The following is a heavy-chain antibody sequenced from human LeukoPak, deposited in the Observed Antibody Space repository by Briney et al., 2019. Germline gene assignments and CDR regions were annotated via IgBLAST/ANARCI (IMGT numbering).Heavy chain of an antibody. Sequence: SGGSLRLSCAASGFTFSSYSMNWVRQAPGKGLEWVSSISSSSYIYYADSVKGRFTISRDNAKNSLYLQMNSLRAEDTAVYYCARDARFSYCGGDCLGYWGQGTLVTVSS. D-gene: IGHD2-21*02. CDR1: GFTFSSYS. V-gene: IGHV3-21*01. J-gene: IGHJ4*02. CDR2: ISSSSYI. CDR3: ARDARFSYCGGDCLGY.